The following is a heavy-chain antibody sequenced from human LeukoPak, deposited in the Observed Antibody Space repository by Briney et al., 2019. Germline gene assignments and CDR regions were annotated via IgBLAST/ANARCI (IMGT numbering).Heavy chain of an antibody. Sequence: GGSLRLSCAASGFTFSTYGMHWVRQAPGKGLEWVAVISYDDGSNKYYADSVKGRFTISRDNSKNTLYLQMNSLRAEDTAVYYCARVNSLDYGMDVWGQGTTVTVSS. V-gene: IGHV3-30*03. CDR1: GFTFSTYG. CDR3: ARVNSLDYGMDV. J-gene: IGHJ6*02. CDR2: ISYDDGSNK. D-gene: IGHD2-21*01.